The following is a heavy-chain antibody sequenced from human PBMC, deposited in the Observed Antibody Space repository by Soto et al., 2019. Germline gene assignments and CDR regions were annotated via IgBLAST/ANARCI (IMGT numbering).Heavy chain of an antibody. CDR2: TRKESNTYIT. CDR3: TREVGNYHSSSYPLGGMAV. Sequence: EMQLVESGGGLVQPGGSLRLSCVASGFIFSDHYMEWVRQAPGKGLEWVGRTRKESNTYITEDAASVKGRFTISRVDSKTSLYLQMNSLKTEDTAVYYCTREVGNYHSSSYPLGGMAVWGQGTTVTVSS. CDR1: GFIFSDHY. D-gene: IGHD3-22*01. J-gene: IGHJ6*02. V-gene: IGHV3-72*01.